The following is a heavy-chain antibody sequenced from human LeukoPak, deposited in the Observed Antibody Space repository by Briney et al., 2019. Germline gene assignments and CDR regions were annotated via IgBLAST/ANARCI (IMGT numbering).Heavy chain of an antibody. J-gene: IGHJ4*02. CDR3: AREPQY. CDR1: GFTFNNYA. V-gene: IGHV3-30-3*01. CDR2: ISYDGSNK. Sequence: PGGSLRLSCAASGFTFNNYAMSWVRQAPGKGLEWVAVISYDGSNKYYADSVKGRFTISRDNSKNTLYLQMNSLRPDDTAVYYCAREPQYWGQGTLITVSS.